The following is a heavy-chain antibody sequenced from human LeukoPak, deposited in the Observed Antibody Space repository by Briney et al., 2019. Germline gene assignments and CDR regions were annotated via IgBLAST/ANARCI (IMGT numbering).Heavy chain of an antibody. Sequence: PSETLSLTCAVYGGSFSAYYWSWIRQPPGKGLEWIGEINHSGSTNYNPSLKSRVTISVDTSKNQFSLKLSSVTAADTAVYYCARYYYDSSGYYPLFDYWGQGTLVTVSS. J-gene: IGHJ4*02. CDR3: ARYYYDSSGYYPLFDY. V-gene: IGHV4-34*01. CDR2: INHSGST. CDR1: GGSFSAYY. D-gene: IGHD3-22*01.